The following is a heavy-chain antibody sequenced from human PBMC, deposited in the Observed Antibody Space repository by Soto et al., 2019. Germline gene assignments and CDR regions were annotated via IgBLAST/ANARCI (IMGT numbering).Heavy chain of an antibody. Sequence: SETLSLTCTVSGGSISSYYWSWIRQPPGKGLEWIGYIYYSGSTNYNPSLKSRVTISVDTSKNQFSLKLSSVTAADTAVYYCARGRFLEWLLPSGVFDYWGQGTLVTVSS. CDR3: ARGRFLEWLLPSGVFDY. J-gene: IGHJ4*02. CDR2: IYYSGST. CDR1: GGSISSYY. V-gene: IGHV4-59*01. D-gene: IGHD3-3*01.